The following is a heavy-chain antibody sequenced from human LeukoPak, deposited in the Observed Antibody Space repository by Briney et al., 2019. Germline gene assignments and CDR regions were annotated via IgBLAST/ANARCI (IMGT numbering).Heavy chain of an antibody. J-gene: IGHJ4*02. CDR2: ISSNGGTT. Sequence: GGSLRHFCAASGFTFSSYSMHWVRQAPGKGLEYVSTISSNGGTTYYANSVKGRFTIFRDNSKNTLYLQMGSLRDEDMAVYYCARLGYCSGGSCYVDYWGQGALVTVSS. CDR1: GFTFSSYS. V-gene: IGHV3-64*01. CDR3: ARLGYCSGGSCYVDY. D-gene: IGHD2-15*01.